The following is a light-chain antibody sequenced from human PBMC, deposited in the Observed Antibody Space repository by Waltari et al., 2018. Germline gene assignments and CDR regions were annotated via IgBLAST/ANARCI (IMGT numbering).Light chain of an antibody. CDR3: QTRGTGRV. CDR1: TGHSSHA. V-gene: IGLV4-69*01. J-gene: IGLJ3*02. CDR2: LNSDGTH. Sequence: QVVLTQSPSASASLGASVKLTCTLSTGHSSHAIAWHQQRPEKGPRYLMKLNSDGTHTKGDGIPDRFSGSSSGAERYLTVSSLQSEDEADYYCQTRGTGRVFGGGTRLTVL.